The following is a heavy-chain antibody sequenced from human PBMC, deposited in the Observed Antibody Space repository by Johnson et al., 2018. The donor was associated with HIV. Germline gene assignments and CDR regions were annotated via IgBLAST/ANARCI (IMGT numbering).Heavy chain of an antibody. V-gene: IGHV3-13*01. Sequence: VQLVESGGGLVQPGGSLRLSCAASGFTVSSYAMHWVRQATGKGLEWVSAIGTAGDTYYPGSVKGRFTISRENAKNSLYLQMNSLRAGDTAVYYCARGGRKWALLGNDAFDIWGQGKMVTVSS. CDR3: ARGGRKWALLGNDAFDI. CDR1: GFTVSSYA. D-gene: IGHD1-26*01. J-gene: IGHJ3*02. CDR2: IGTAGDT.